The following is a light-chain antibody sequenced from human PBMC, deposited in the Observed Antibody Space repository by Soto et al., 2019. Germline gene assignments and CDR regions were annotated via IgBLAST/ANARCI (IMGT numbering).Light chain of an antibody. V-gene: IGKV1-5*01. CDR3: QHYYSYPYT. J-gene: IGKJ2*01. Sequence: DIQMTQSPSTLSASTGDRVTITCRASQSINNCLAWYQQRPGQAPHLLIYDAFRLETGVPSRFSGSGSGTEFTLTISSLQAEDFATYYCQHYYSYPYTFGPGTKLEIK. CDR2: DAF. CDR1: QSINNC.